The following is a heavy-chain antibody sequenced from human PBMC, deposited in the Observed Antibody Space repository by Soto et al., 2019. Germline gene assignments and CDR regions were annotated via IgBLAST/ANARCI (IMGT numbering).Heavy chain of an antibody. V-gene: IGHV4-4*02. Sequence: QMQLQESGPGLVKPSGTLSLSCAVSGGSVSNNNWWGWVRQSPGNGLEWIGEIHHSGGTSYNPSLESRATLSVDKSKNELSLRLNYVTAADTAVYYCTKNSAYALDYWGLGILVTVSS. CDR3: TKNSAYALDY. D-gene: IGHD5-12*01. CDR2: IHHSGGT. CDR1: GGSVSNNNW. J-gene: IGHJ4*02.